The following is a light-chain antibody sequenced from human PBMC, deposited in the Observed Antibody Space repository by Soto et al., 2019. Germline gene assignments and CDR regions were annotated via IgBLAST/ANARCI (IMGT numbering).Light chain of an antibody. CDR1: ESVVSNY. J-gene: IGKJ1*01. V-gene: IGKV3-20*01. CDR2: DAS. Sequence: IVLTPPPRTLSLSSRELAPLSLSAPESVVSNYLAWYQLKPGQAPRLLIYDASSRANGIPDRFSGSGSGTDLTLIISRLEPEDFAVYYCQQYGSIQWTFGQGTKVDI. CDR3: QQYGSIQWT.